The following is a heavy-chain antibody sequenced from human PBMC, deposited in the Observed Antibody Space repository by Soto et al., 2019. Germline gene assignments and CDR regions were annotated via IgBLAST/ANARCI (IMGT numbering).Heavy chain of an antibody. J-gene: IGHJ4*02. D-gene: IGHD5-12*01. CDR2: IIPIFGTA. Sequence: QVQLMQSGAEVKKPGSSVKVSCKASGGTFSSYAISWVRQAPGQGLEWMGGIIPIFGTANYAQKFQGRVTITADESTSTAYMELSSLRSEDTAVYYCARGRDGYNGGLSFFDYWGQGTLVTVSS. CDR1: GGTFSSYA. V-gene: IGHV1-69*01. CDR3: ARGRDGYNGGLSFFDY.